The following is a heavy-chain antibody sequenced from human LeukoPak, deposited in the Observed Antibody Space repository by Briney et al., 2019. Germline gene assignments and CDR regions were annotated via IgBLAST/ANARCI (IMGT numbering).Heavy chain of an antibody. CDR3: ARVRGEDYDFWSGYLSDAFDI. J-gene: IGHJ3*02. V-gene: IGHV4-4*07. CDR1: GGSISSYY. Sequence: SETLSLTCTVSGGSISSYYWSWIRQPAGKGLEWIGRIYTSGSTNYNPSLKSRVTISVDTSKNQFSLKLSSVTAADTAVYYCARVRGEDYDFWSGYLSDAFDIWGQGTVVTVSS. D-gene: IGHD3-3*01. CDR2: IYTSGST.